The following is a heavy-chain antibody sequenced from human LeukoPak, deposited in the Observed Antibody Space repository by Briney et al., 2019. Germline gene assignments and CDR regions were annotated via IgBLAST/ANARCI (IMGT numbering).Heavy chain of an antibody. CDR2: INHSGST. Sequence: SETLSLTCAVYGGSFSGYYWSWIRQPPGKGLEWIGEINHSGSTNYNPSLKSRVTISVDTSKNQFSLKLSSVTAADTAVYYCARVGYRAFDIWGQGTMATVSS. CDR3: ARVGYRAFDI. CDR1: GGSFSGYY. J-gene: IGHJ3*02. D-gene: IGHD1-1*01. V-gene: IGHV4-34*01.